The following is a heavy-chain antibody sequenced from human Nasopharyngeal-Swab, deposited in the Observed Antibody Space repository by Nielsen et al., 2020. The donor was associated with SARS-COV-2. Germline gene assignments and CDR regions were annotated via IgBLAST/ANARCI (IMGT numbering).Heavy chain of an antibody. J-gene: IGHJ4*02. V-gene: IGHV3-48*04. CDR3: ARDRANWDFDY. D-gene: IGHD7-27*01. Sequence: SGVSGFTFSNYAMNWVRQAPGKGLEWVSGISGSGGTIYYVDSVKGRFTISRDNAKNSLYLQMNSLRAEDTAVYYCARDRANWDFDYWGQGTLVTVSS. CDR2: ISGSGGTI. CDR1: GFTFSNYA.